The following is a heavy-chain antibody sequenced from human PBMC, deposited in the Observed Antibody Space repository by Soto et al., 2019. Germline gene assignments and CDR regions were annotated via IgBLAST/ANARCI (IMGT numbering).Heavy chain of an antibody. CDR3: ARDYYYGSGSYYNLNNWFDP. V-gene: IGHV1-69*04. J-gene: IGHJ5*02. CDR2: IIPILGIA. D-gene: IGHD3-10*01. CDR1: GGTFSSYT. Sequence: ASVKVSCKASGGTFSSYTISWVRQAPGQGLEWMGRIIPILGIANCAQKFQGRVTITADKSTSTAYMELSSLRSEDTAVYYCARDYYYGSGSYYNLNNWFDPWAQGTLVTVSS.